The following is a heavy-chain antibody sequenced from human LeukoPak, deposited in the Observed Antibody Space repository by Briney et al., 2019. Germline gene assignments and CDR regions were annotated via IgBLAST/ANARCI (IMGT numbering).Heavy chain of an antibody. Sequence: SETLSLTCTVSGGSISSHYWSWIRQPPGKRLEWIGYIYYTGSTIYNPSLSSRVTISVDTSKSQFSLKLSSVTAADTAMYYCARSENNWIDYYDSWGQGTQVTVSS. CDR2: IYYTGST. CDR1: GGSISSHY. J-gene: IGHJ4*02. V-gene: IGHV4-59*11. CDR3: ARSENNWIDYYDS. D-gene: IGHD1-20*01.